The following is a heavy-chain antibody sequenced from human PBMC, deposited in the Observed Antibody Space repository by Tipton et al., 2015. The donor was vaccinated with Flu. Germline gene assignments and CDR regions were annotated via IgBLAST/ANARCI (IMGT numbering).Heavy chain of an antibody. V-gene: IGHV4-4*07. J-gene: IGHJ2*01. CDR3: ARSGSYHHYYFDL. CDR2: IYPSGNT. CDR1: GGSLSSYF. Sequence: TLSLTCTVSGGSLSSYFWSWIRQPVGKGLEWIGRIYPSGNTNYNPSLQSRVTMSADTSRNQFSLSLTSVTAADAAIYYCARSGSYHHYYFDLWGRGTLVSVSS. D-gene: IGHD1-26*01.